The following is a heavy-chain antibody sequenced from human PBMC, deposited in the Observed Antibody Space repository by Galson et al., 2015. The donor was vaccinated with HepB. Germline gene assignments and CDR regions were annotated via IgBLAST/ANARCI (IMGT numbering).Heavy chain of an antibody. D-gene: IGHD3-3*01. V-gene: IGHV3-30*04. CDR2: ISYDGSDK. Sequence: LRLSCAVSGFTFSDFAMHWVRQSPGKGLEWVAVISYDGSDKFYADSVKGRFTISRDNSRNTVDLQKNSLRPEDAAIFYCTRDFSRYYDFWSGRFWPDYWGQGTLVTVSS. CDR1: GFTFSDFA. J-gene: IGHJ4*02. CDR3: TRDFSRYYDFWSGRFWPDY.